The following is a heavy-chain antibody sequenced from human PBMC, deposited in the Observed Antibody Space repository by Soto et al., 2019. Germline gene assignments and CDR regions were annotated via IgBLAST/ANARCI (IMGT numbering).Heavy chain of an antibody. J-gene: IGHJ4*02. Sequence: QVQLQESGPGLVTPSQTLSLTCSVSGGSISTGDYYWNWIRQPPGKGLEWIGYIYYRGSTYYNPSLRGRVTISVDTSQNQFSLRLSSVTAADTALYYCARGGLRLPLDYWGQGTLVTVSS. CDR3: ARGGLRLPLDY. CDR1: GGSISTGDYY. D-gene: IGHD5-12*01. V-gene: IGHV4-30-4*01. CDR2: IYYRGST.